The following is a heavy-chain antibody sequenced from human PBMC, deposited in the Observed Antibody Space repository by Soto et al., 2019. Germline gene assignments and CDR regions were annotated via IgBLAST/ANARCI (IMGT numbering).Heavy chain of an antibody. D-gene: IGHD3-9*01. V-gene: IGHV2-5*02. CDR1: GFSLSTSGVG. Sequence: QITLKESGPTLVKPTQTLTLTCTFSGFSLSTSGVGVGWIRQPPGKALEWLALIYWDDDKRYSPSLKSRLTITKDTSKNQVVLTMTNMDPVETATYYCAHSRYDIFTGYYLPLFVCWGQGTLVTVSS. CDR3: AHSRYDIFTGYYLPLFVC. CDR2: IYWDDDK. J-gene: IGHJ4*02.